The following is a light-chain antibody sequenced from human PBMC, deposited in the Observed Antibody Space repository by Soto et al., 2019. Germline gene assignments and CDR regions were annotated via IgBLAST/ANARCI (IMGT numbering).Light chain of an antibody. CDR2: WAS. V-gene: IGKV4-1*01. CDR1: QSVLYSSNNKNY. Sequence: DIVMTQSPDSLAVSLGERATINCKSSQSVLYSSNNKNYLGWYQQKPGQTPKLLIYWASTRDSGVPDRFSGSGSGTDFTLTISSLQAEDVAVYYCQQYYSPPYTFGXGT. CDR3: QQYYSPPYT. J-gene: IGKJ2*01.